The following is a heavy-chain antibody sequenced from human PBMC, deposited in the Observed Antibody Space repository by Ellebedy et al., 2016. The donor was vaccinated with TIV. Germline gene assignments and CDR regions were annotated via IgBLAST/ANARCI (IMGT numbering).Heavy chain of an antibody. Sequence: GESLKISCAAPGFTFSTYWMSWVRQAPGKGLEWVATIKQDGSEKYFVDSVKGRFTISRDNAKNSLCLQMNSLRAEDTAVYYCARDKSSGSTYGSHFDYWGQGTLVTVSS. D-gene: IGHD5-18*01. CDR2: IKQDGSEK. J-gene: IGHJ4*02. V-gene: IGHV3-7*01. CDR3: ARDKSSGSTYGSHFDY. CDR1: GFTFSTYW.